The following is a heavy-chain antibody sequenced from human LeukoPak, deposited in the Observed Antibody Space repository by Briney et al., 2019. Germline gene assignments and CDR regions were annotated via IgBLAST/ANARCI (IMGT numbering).Heavy chain of an antibody. CDR2: INHSGST. CDR3: AKAKYGSGSYYNRSNWFDP. J-gene: IGHJ5*02. CDR1: GGSFSGYY. D-gene: IGHD3-10*01. Sequence: PSETLSLTCAVYGGSFSGYYWSWIRQPPGKGLEWIGEINHSGSTNYNPSLKSRVTISVDTSKNQFSLKLSSVTAADTAVYYCAKAKYGSGSYYNRSNWFDPWGQGTLVTVSS. V-gene: IGHV4-34*01.